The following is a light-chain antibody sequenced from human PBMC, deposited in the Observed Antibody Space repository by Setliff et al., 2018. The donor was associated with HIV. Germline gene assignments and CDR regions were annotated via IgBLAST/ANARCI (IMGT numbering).Light chain of an antibody. V-gene: IGLV1-40*01. CDR2: GHN. CDR3: SSYSTSNTPSVI. J-gene: IGLJ2*01. Sequence: QSVLTQPPSVSGAPGERVTISCTGNNDNFGTDYDVHWYQQLPGRAPKLLIYGHNNRPSGVSNRFSGSKSGNTASLTISGLQADDEADYYCSSYSTSNTPSVIFGGGTKVTVL. CDR1: NDNFGTDYD.